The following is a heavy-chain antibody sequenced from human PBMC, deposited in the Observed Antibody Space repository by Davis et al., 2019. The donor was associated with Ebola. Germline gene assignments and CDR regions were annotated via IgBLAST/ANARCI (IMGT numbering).Heavy chain of an antibody. CDR3: AGRYNWNDRYYYYGMDV. J-gene: IGHJ6*02. Sequence: SETLPLTCAVYGGSFSGYYWSWIRQPPGKGLEWIGEINHSGSPNYNPSLKSRVTITVETSKNQFSLNLSSVTAADTAVYDCAGRYNWNDRYYYYGMDVWGQGTTVTVSS. V-gene: IGHV4-34*01. D-gene: IGHD1-1*01. CDR1: GGSFSGYY. CDR2: INHSGSP.